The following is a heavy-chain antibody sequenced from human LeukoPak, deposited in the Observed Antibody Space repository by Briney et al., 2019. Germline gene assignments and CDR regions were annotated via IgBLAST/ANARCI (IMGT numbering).Heavy chain of an antibody. D-gene: IGHD3-22*01. CDR2: IYTSGST. CDR1: GGSISSYY. CDR3: ARDSNYDSSGYYSVSDY. Sequence: SETLSLTCTVSGGSISSYYWSWIRQPAGKGLEWIGRIYTSGSTNYNPSLKSRVTMSVDTSKNQFSLKLSSVTAADTAVHYCARDSNYDSSGYYSVSDYWGQGTLVTVSS. J-gene: IGHJ4*02. V-gene: IGHV4-4*07.